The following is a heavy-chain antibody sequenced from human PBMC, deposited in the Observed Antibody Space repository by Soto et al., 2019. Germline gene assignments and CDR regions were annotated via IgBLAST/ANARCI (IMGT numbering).Heavy chain of an antibody. CDR1: GYTFTSYD. CDR2: MNPNSGNT. V-gene: IGHV1-8*01. CDR3: ARINYDSSGYYYFDY. Sequence: GASVKVSCKASGYTFTSYDINWVRQATGQGLEWMGRMNPNSGNTGYAQKFQGRVTMTRNTSISTAYMELSSLRSEDTAVYYCARINYDSSGYYYFDYWGQGTLVTVSS. J-gene: IGHJ4*02. D-gene: IGHD3-22*01.